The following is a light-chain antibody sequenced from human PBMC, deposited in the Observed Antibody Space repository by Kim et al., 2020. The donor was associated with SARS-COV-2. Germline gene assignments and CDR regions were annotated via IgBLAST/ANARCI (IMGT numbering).Light chain of an antibody. CDR1: RNNGGGYNY. CDR3: CSYAGSYNYV. J-gene: IGLJ1*01. V-gene: IGLV2-11*01. CDR2: DVS. Sequence: SVTTSCTGTRNNGGGYNYGAWYQPHPGKAPKLMIYDVSKRPSGVPDRFSGSKSGNTASLTISGLQAEDEADYYCCSYAGSYNYVFGTGTKVTVL.